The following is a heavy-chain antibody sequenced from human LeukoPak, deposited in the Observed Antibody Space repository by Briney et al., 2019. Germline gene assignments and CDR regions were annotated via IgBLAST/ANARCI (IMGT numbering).Heavy chain of an antibody. V-gene: IGHV3-7*02. CDR1: GFTFSGYW. CDR3: ARAGHVITMIVVLDAFDI. Sequence: GGSLRLSCAASGFTFSGYWMSWVRQAPGKGLEWVANIKPDGSDKYYVDSVKGRFTISRENAKNSLYLQMNTLRAEDTAVYYCARAGHVITMIVVLDAFDIWGQGTMVTVSS. CDR2: IKPDGSDK. J-gene: IGHJ3*02. D-gene: IGHD3-22*01.